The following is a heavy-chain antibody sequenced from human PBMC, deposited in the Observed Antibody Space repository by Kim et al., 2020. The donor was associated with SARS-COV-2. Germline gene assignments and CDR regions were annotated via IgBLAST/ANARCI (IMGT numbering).Heavy chain of an antibody. V-gene: IGHV1-2*06. Sequence: ASVKVSCKASGYTFTGYYMHWVRQAPGQGLEWMGRINPNSGGTNYAQKFQGRVTMTRDTSISTAYMELSRLRSDDTAVYYCARDAGWQLVFLYWGQGTLVTVSS. CDR2: INPNSGGT. CDR1: GYTFTGYY. D-gene: IGHD6-6*01. CDR3: ARDAGWQLVFLY. J-gene: IGHJ4*02.